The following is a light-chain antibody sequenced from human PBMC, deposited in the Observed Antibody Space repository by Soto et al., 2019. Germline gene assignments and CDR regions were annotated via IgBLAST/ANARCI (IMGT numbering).Light chain of an antibody. CDR2: RAS. CDR1: LRVSNN. J-gene: IGKJ1*01. CDR3: QQYNNWSLT. Sequence: EIVMAQFPATLSVSPGERATLACRASLRVSNNIAWYQHKPGQAPRLLISRASTRATGVPVRFSGGGSGTEFTLTISSLKSEECAVYYCQQYNNWSLTFGEGTKVEIK. V-gene: IGKV3-15*01.